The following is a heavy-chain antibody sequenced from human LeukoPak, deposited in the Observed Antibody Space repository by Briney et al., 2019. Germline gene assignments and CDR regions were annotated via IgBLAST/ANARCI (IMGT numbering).Heavy chain of an antibody. Sequence: ASVKVSCKASGYTFTSYGISWVRQAPGQGLEWMGGIIPIFGTANYAQKFQGRVTITADESTSTAYMELSSLRSEDTAVYYCTRPTYDSSGYGAFDIWGQGTMVTVSS. CDR1: GYTFTSYG. D-gene: IGHD3-22*01. V-gene: IGHV1-69*13. J-gene: IGHJ3*02. CDR3: TRPTYDSSGYGAFDI. CDR2: IIPIFGTA.